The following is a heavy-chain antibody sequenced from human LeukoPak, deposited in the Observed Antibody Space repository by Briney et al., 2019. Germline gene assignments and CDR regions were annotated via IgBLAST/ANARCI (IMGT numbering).Heavy chain of an antibody. CDR2: LIRARDMA. CDR1: GFTFSNYA. V-gene: IGHV3-23*01. Sequence: VGSLRLSCAASGFTFSNYAMSAVRLTPGKGLEWVSGLIRARDMAYHANSVKGRFRISRYQAKNTKILQMNRLTAEDTALYYCARSGSGWYGFDYWGQGTLVTVSS. D-gene: IGHD6-19*01. CDR3: ARSGSGWYGFDY. J-gene: IGHJ4*02.